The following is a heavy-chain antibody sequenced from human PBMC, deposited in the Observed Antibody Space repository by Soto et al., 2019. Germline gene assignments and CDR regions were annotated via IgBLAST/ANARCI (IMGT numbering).Heavy chain of an antibody. V-gene: IGHV3-48*02. J-gene: IGHJ4*02. CDR3: ARDFYEASRYDSSGYSPFDY. Sequence: EVQLVESGGGLVQPGGSLRLSCAASGFTFSSYSMNWVRQAPGKGLEWVSYISSSSSTIYYADSVKGRFTISRDNAKNSLYLQMNSLRDEDTAVYYCARDFYEASRYDSSGYSPFDYWGQGTLVTVSS. D-gene: IGHD3-22*01. CDR1: GFTFSSYS. CDR2: ISSSSSTI.